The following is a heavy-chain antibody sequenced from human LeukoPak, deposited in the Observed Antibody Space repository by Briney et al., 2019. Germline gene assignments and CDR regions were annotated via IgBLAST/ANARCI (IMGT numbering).Heavy chain of an antibody. CDR2: INSDGSST. D-gene: IGHD2-2*01. CDR1: GFTFSSTW. V-gene: IGHV3-74*01. J-gene: IGHJ4*02. CDR3: ARDWYYAIDY. Sequence: GGSLRLSCAASGFTFSSTWMHWVRQAPGKGLVWVSRINSDGSSTRYAESVKGRFTISRDNAKNTLYLQMNSLRDEDTAVYYCARDWYYAIDYWGQGTLVTVSS.